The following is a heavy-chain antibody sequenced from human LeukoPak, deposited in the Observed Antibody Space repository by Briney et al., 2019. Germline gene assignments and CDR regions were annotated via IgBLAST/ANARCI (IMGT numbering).Heavy chain of an antibody. Sequence: AGGSLRLSCAASGFTLSDYWMSWVRQAPGKGLEWVANIDQDESDENYVDSVKGRFTISRDDAKNLLYLQMSSLRADDTAVYYCARNHQYDSGSYYLFDYWGQGTLVTVSS. CDR3: ARNHQYDSGSYYLFDY. CDR2: IDQDESDE. J-gene: IGHJ4*02. CDR1: GFTLSDYW. V-gene: IGHV3-7*01. D-gene: IGHD3-10*01.